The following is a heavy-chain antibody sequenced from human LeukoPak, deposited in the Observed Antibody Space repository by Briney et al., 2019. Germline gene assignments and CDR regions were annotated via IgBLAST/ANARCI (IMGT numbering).Heavy chain of an antibody. CDR3: ARNGRQLGGGYYYYYMDV. D-gene: IGHD6-13*01. CDR2: IYTSGST. CDR1: GGSISSGSYY. V-gene: IGHV4-61*02. Sequence: SQTLSLTCTVSGGSISSGSYYWSWIRQPAGKGLEWIGRIYTSGSTNYNPSLKSRVTISVDTSKNQFSLKLSSVTAADTAVYYCARNGRQLGGGYYYYYMDVWGKGTTVTVSS. J-gene: IGHJ6*03.